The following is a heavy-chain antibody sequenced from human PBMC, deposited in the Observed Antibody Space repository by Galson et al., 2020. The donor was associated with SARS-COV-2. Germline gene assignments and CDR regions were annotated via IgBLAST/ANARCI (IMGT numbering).Heavy chain of an antibody. CDR2: IYWDDDK. J-gene: IGHJ5*02. CDR1: GFPLSTSGVG. V-gene: IGHV2-5*02. Sequence: SGPTLVKPTQTLTLTCTFSGFPLSTSGVGVGWVRQPPGKALEWLALIYWDDDKRYSPSLKSRLTITKDTSKNQVVLTMTDMDPVDTATYFCVHRSYNSAWPLLSWGREPWSPSPQ. CDR3: VHRSYNSAWPLLS. D-gene: IGHD6-19*01.